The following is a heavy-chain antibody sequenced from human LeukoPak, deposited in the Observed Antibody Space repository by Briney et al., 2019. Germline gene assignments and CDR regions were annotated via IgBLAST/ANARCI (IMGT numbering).Heavy chain of an antibody. Sequence: GASVKVSRKASGYTSTSYYMHWVRQAPGQGLEWMGIINPSGGSTSYAQKFQGRVTMTTDTSTSTAYMELRSLRSDDTAVYYCARDAFAAALDVWGQGTTVTVSS. J-gene: IGHJ6*02. CDR2: INPSGGST. D-gene: IGHD6-13*01. CDR3: ARDAFAAALDV. V-gene: IGHV1-46*01. CDR1: GYTSTSYY.